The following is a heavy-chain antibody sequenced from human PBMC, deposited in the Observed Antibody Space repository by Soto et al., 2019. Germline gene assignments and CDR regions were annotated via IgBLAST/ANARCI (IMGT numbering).Heavy chain of an antibody. CDR1: GFTFSSYA. CDR3: ARTNYYDSSGYSGLDY. J-gene: IGHJ4*02. V-gene: IGHV3-30-3*01. CDR2: ISYDGSNK. D-gene: IGHD3-22*01. Sequence: GGSLRLSCAASGFTFSSYAMHWVRQAPGKGLEWVAVISYDGSNKYYADSVKGRFTISRDNSKNTLYLQMNSLRAEDTAVYYCARTNYYDSSGYSGLDYWGQGTLGTVPS.